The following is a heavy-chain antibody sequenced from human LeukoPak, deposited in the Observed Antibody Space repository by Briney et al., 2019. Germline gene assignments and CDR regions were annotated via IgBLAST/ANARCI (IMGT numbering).Heavy chain of an antibody. V-gene: IGHV4-34*01. Sequence: SETLSLTCAVSGGSFSGYYWSWIRQPPGKGLEGSGEINHSGSTNYNPSLKSRVTISVDTSKNQFSLKLSSVTAADTAVYYCARGLRLLPNAFDYWGQGTLVTVSS. CDR2: INHSGST. D-gene: IGHD3-22*01. J-gene: IGHJ4*02. CDR1: GGSFSGYY. CDR3: ARGLRLLPNAFDY.